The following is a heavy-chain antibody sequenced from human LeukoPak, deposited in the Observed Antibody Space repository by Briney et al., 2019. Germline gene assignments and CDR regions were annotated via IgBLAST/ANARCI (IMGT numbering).Heavy chain of an antibody. Sequence: GRSLRLSCAASGFTFSTYAMHWVRQAPGKGLEWAAVISYDGSNKYYADSVKGRFTISRDNSRNTLYLQMNSLRAEDTAVYYCASSHSSGWYYFDYWGQGTLVTVSS. CDR1: GFTFSTYA. V-gene: IGHV3-30-3*01. CDR2: ISYDGSNK. D-gene: IGHD6-19*01. CDR3: ASSHSSGWYYFDY. J-gene: IGHJ4*02.